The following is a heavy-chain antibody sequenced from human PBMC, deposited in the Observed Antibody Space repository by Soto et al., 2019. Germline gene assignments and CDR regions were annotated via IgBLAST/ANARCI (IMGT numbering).Heavy chain of an antibody. CDR3: VRAAGIAAAGSSQGVL. V-gene: IGHV3-30*04. D-gene: IGHD6-13*01. CDR1: GFAIRSNA. Sequence: QVQLVESGGGVVQPGRSLRLSCEASGFAIRSNAIHWVRQAPGKGLEWVAVIPFEGSYKYYADSVKGRFTVSRDNSKNTVSLQMDSLTGEDSALYYCVRAAGIAAAGSSQGVLWGQGTLVTVSS. J-gene: IGHJ4*02. CDR2: IPFEGSYK.